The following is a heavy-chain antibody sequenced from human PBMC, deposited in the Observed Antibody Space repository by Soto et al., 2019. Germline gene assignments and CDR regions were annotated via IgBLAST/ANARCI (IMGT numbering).Heavy chain of an antibody. V-gene: IGHV1-69*04. CDR2: IIPILGIA. D-gene: IGHD2-2*01. CDR3: ARDAADIVVVPAARAKGAVCAFAI. Sequence: SVKVSCKASGGTFSSYTISWVRQAPGQGLEWMGRIIPILGIANYAQKFQGRVTITADKSTSTAYMELSSLRSEDTAVYYCARDAADIVVVPAARAKGAVCAFAISGQGTMVTVSS. CDR1: GGTFSSYT. J-gene: IGHJ3*02.